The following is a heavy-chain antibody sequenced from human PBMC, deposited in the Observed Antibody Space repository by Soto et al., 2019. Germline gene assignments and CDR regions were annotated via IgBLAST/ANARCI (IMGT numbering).Heavy chain of an antibody. D-gene: IGHD6-13*01. CDR2: INHSGST. CDR3: ARGYSSSPFDY. J-gene: IGHJ4*02. V-gene: IGHV4-34*01. CDR1: GGSFSGYY. Sequence: SETLSLTCAVYGGSFSGYYWSWIRQPPGKGLEWIGEINHSGSTNYNPSLKSRVTISVDTSKNQFSLKLSSVTAADTAVYYCARGYSSSPFDYWGQGTLDTVSS.